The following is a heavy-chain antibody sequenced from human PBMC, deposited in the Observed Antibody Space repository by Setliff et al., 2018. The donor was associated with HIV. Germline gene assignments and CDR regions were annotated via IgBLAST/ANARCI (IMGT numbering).Heavy chain of an antibody. J-gene: IGHJ4*02. CDR1: GYTFTSYG. V-gene: IGHV1-18*01. D-gene: IGHD6-19*01. CDR2: LSDYNGNT. Sequence: GASVKVSCKASGYTFTSYGISWVRQAPGQGLEWMGWLSDYNGNTNYAQNFQGRVTLTADTSTSTAYMEVRSLRSDDTAVYYCARGDPYSSDWLLDYWGQGTLVTVSS. CDR3: ARGDPYSSDWLLDY.